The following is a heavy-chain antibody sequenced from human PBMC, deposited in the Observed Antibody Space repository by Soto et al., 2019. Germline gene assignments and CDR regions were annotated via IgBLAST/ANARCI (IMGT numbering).Heavy chain of an antibody. Sequence: QGQLVQSGAEVKKPGASVKLSCKASGYTFSTYGVSWVRQAPGQGLEWMGWITVSNGNTNYIDNLQGRVTMTTDTSTSTAYMELWRLRIDDTAVYYCARDSPEYDFWSGYYVTWGQGTLVTVSS. CDR3: ARDSPEYDFWSGYYVT. CDR2: ITVSNGNT. CDR1: GYTFSTYG. V-gene: IGHV1-18*04. D-gene: IGHD3-3*01. J-gene: IGHJ5*02.